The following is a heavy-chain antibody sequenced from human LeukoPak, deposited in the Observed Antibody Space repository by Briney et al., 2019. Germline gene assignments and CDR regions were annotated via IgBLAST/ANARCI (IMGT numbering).Heavy chain of an antibody. CDR1: GGSISSSNYY. CDR3: ARLPDYDFWSGMMAFDI. V-gene: IGHV4-39*01. D-gene: IGHD3-3*01. Sequence: SETLSLTCTVSGGSISSSNYYWGWIRQSPGKDLEWIGHIYYSGSTYYNPSLKSRVTISVHTSKNQFSLKLSSVTAADTAAYYCARLPDYDFWSGMMAFDIWGQGTMVTVSS. J-gene: IGHJ3*02. CDR2: IYYSGST.